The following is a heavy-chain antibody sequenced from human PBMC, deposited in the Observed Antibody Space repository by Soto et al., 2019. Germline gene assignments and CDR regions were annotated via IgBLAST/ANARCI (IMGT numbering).Heavy chain of an antibody. J-gene: IGHJ4*02. CDR3: ARGAGGYYGEYYFDY. D-gene: IGHD3-22*01. CDR1: GFTFSSYG. CDR2: IWYDGSNK. Sequence: QVQLVKSGGGVVQPGRSLRLSCAASGFTFSSYGMYWVRQAPGKGLEWVAVIWYDGSNKYYVDSVKGRFTISRDNSKNTLYLQMNSLRAEDTAVYYCARGAGGYYGEYYFDYWGQGTLVTVSS. V-gene: IGHV3-33*01.